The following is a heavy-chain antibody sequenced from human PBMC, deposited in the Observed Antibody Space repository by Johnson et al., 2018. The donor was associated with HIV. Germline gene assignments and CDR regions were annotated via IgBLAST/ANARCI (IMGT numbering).Heavy chain of an antibody. CDR1: GLTFDDYA. J-gene: IGHJ3*02. D-gene: IGHD3-10*01. CDR3: TTMSALWFGDIHVFGDGFDI. V-gene: IGHV3-15*01. Sequence: VQLVESGGGVVQPGRSLRLSCAASGLTFDDYAMHWVRQAPGKGLEWVGRVKSKTDGGTIDYAAAVKGRFIISRDDSKNTLYLQMNGLKTEDTAMYYCTTMSALWFGDIHVFGDGFDIWGQGTMVTVSS. CDR2: VKSKTDGGTI.